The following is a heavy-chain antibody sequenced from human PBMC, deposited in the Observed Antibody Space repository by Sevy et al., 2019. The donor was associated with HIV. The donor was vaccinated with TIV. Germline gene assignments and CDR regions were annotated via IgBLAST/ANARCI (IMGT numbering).Heavy chain of an antibody. J-gene: IGHJ4*02. CDR3: TRGYYYDSSGYSDY. V-gene: IGHV3-49*03. D-gene: IGHD3-22*01. Sequence: SLRLSCTGSGFTFGDYAMSWFRQAPGMGLEWVGFIRSKDYCGATEYAASVKGRFTISRDDSKSIADLQMNSLKTEDTAVYYCTRGYYYDSSGYSDYWGQGTLVTVSS. CDR2: IRSKDYCGAT. CDR1: GFTFGDYA.